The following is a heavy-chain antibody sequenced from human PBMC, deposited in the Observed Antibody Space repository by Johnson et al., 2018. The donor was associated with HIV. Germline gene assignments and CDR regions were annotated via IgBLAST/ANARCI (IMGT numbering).Heavy chain of an antibody. J-gene: IGHJ3*02. CDR1: GFTFISYA. Sequence: QVQLVESGGGVVQPGGSLRLSCAASGFTFISYAMHWVRQAPGKGLEWVAVISYDGSNKYYADSVKGRFTISRDNSKNTLYLQMNSLRAEDTAVYYCARGDFWSGYPDAFDIWGQGTMVTVSS. D-gene: IGHD3-3*01. CDR2: ISYDGSNK. V-gene: IGHV3-30*04. CDR3: ARGDFWSGYPDAFDI.